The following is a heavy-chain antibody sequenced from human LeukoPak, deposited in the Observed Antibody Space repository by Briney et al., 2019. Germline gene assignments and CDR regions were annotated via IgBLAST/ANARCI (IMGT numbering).Heavy chain of an antibody. CDR1: GGSISGYY. CDR2: IYYSGSA. CDR3: ARVGDSSGYSVLAS. J-gene: IGHJ4*02. D-gene: IGHD3-22*01. V-gene: IGHV4-59*12. Sequence: SETLSLTCTVSGGSISGYYWSWIRRPPGKGLEWIGHIYYSGSADDNASLKSRATMFVDTSKNDFSVTLRSVTAADPAVYYCARVGDSSGYSVLASWGQGTLVTVSS.